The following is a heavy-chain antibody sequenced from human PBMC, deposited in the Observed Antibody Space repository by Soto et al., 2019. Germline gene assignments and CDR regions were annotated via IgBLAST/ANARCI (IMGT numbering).Heavy chain of an antibody. Sequence: QVQLVESGGGVVQPGRSLRLSCAASGFTFSSYAMHWVRQAPGKGLEWVAVISYDGSNKYYADSVKGRFTISRDNSKNTLYLQMNSLRAEDTAVYYCARDLSGSSGYYYGAGDYGMDVWGQGTTVTVSS. D-gene: IGHD3-22*01. V-gene: IGHV3-30-3*01. CDR1: GFTFSSYA. CDR3: ARDLSGSSGYYYGAGDYGMDV. CDR2: ISYDGSNK. J-gene: IGHJ6*02.